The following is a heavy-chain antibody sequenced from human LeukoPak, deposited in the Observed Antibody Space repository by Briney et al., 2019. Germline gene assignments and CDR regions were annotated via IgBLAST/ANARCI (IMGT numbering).Heavy chain of an antibody. CDR2: IYYSGSA. Sequence: SETLSLTCTVSGGSISSSSYYWGWIRQPPGKGLEWIGSIYYSGSAYYNPSLKSRVTISVDTSKNQFSLKLSSVTAADTAVYYCAVGINFGYWGQGTLVTVSS. D-gene: IGHD1-26*01. J-gene: IGHJ4*02. CDR1: GGSISSSSYY. CDR3: AVGINFGY. V-gene: IGHV4-39*01.